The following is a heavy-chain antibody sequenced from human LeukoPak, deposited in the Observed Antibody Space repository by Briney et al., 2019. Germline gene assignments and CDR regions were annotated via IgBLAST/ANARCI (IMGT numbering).Heavy chain of an antibody. CDR2: MNPNSGNT. CDR3: ARAPPPSILYFSGPIAFDI. Sequence: ASVKVSCKASGYTFTSYDINWVRQATGQGLEWMGWMNPNSGNTGYAQKFQGRVTMTRNTSISTAYMELSSLRSEDTAVYYCARAPPPSILYFSGPIAFDIWGQGTMVTVSS. J-gene: IGHJ3*02. D-gene: IGHD2-8*01. V-gene: IGHV1-8*01. CDR1: GYTFTSYD.